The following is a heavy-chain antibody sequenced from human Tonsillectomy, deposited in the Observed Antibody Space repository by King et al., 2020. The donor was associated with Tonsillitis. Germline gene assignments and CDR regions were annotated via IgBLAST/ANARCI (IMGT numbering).Heavy chain of an antibody. J-gene: IGHJ6*03. Sequence: VQLVQSGGGVVQPGRSLRLSCAASGFAFSSYGLHWVRQAPGKGLEGVAVIWDDGSSEHYADSVKGRFTISTANSNNTLVLQMNSPRAEETAVYYCARDHGYHDSSGYSTYYYMDVWGKGTTVTVSS. V-gene: IGHV3-33*01. CDR1: GFAFSSYG. CDR2: IWDDGSSE. D-gene: IGHD3-22*01. CDR3: ARDHGYHDSSGYSTYYYMDV.